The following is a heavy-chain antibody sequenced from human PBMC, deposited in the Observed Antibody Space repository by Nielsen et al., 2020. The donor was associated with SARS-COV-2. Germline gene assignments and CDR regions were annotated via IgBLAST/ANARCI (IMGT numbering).Heavy chain of an antibody. CDR1: GFTFSSYG. CDR2: IWYDGSNK. D-gene: IGHD2-15*01. V-gene: IGHV3-33*01. J-gene: IGHJ3*02. CDR3: ARDPVAAKEGDAFDI. Sequence: GESLKISCAASGFTFSSYGMHWVRQAPGKGLEWVAVIWYDGSNKYYADSVKGRFTISRDNSKNTLYLQMNSLRAEDTAVYYCARDPVAAKEGDAFDIWGQGTMVTVSS.